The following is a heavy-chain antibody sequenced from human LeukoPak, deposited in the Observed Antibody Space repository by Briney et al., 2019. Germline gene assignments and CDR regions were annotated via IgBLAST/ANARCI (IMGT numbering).Heavy chain of an antibody. CDR1: GYIFTSYG. CDR2: ISAYNGNT. V-gene: IGHV1-18*01. CDR3: ARVCSGGSCYSSADY. D-gene: IGHD2-15*01. J-gene: IGHJ4*02. Sequence: ASVKVSCKASGYIFTSYGINWVRQAPGQGLEGMGWISAYNGNTNYAQKLQGRVTMTTDTSTSTAYMELRSLKSDDTAVYYCARVCSGGSCYSSADYWGQGTLVTVSS.